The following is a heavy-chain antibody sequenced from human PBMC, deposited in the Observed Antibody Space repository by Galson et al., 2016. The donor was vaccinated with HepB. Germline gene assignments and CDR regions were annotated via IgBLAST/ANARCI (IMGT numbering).Heavy chain of an antibody. D-gene: IGHD3-10*02. CDR3: AALPAHGGSDCSIEY. Sequence: SETLSLTCAVSGVSMNSNNWWSWVRQAPGKGLEWIGSIDYSGNPSHKPSLPSRVTISIDTSRSQFSLKLSPVTATDTAVYYCAALPAHGGSDCSIEYWGQGTLVPVSS. CDR1: GVSMNSNNW. CDR2: IDYSGNP. J-gene: IGHJ4*02. V-gene: IGHV4/OR15-8*02.